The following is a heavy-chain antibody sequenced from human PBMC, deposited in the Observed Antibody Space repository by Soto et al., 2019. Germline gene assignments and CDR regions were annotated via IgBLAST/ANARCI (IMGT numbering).Heavy chain of an antibody. CDR1: GFTFSSYA. V-gene: IGHV3-30-3*01. Sequence: GGSLRLSCAASGFTFSSYAMHWVRQAPGKGLEWVAVISYDGSNKYYADSVKGRFTISRDNSKNTLYLQMNSLRAEDTAVYYCARDFLMATITVHSYWGQGTLVTVSS. CDR2: ISYDGSNK. J-gene: IGHJ4*02. D-gene: IGHD5-12*01. CDR3: ARDFLMATITVHSY.